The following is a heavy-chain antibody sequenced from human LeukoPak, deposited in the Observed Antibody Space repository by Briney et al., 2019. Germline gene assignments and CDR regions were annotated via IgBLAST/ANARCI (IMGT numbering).Heavy chain of an antibody. J-gene: IGHJ5*02. D-gene: IGHD3-22*01. V-gene: IGHV3-53*01. CDR1: GFTVSSNY. CDR2: IYSGGST. CDR3: AKVSGYDSSGYYP. Sequence: GGSLRLSCAASGFTVSSNYMSWVRQAPGKGLEWVSVIYSGGSTYYADSVKGRFTISRDNSKNTLYLQMNSLRAEDTAVYNCAKVSGYDSSGYYPWGQGTLVTVSS.